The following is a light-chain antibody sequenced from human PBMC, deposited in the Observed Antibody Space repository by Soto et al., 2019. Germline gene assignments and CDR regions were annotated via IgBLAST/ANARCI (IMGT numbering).Light chain of an antibody. J-gene: IGKJ3*01. CDR2: AAS. CDR3: QQTYSVPFT. V-gene: IGKV1-39*01. Sequence: DIQMTQSPSSLSASVGDRVTITCRASQSITNYLNWFQQKPGKAPKLLIFAASSLQGGVPSRFSGSGSGTDFTLTISTLQPEDFATYYCQQTYSVPFTFGPGTTVDIK. CDR1: QSITNY.